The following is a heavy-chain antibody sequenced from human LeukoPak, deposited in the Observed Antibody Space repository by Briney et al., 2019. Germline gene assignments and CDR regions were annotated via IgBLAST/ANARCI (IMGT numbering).Heavy chain of an antibody. Sequence: ASVKVSCKASGYTFTSYGISWVRQAPGQGLEWMGWINAYNGNTNYAQKLQGRVTMTPDPSTSTAYMELRNLRSEDTAVYYCASQARGYSYGAWWYFDLWGRGTLVTVSS. CDR2: INAYNGNT. D-gene: IGHD5-18*01. V-gene: IGHV1-18*01. J-gene: IGHJ2*01. CDR1: GYTFTSYG. CDR3: ASQARGYSYGAWWYFDL.